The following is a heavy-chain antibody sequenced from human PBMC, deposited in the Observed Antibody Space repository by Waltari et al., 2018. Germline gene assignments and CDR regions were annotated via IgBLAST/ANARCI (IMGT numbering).Heavy chain of an antibody. CDR3: AKGGIEARLTDY. V-gene: IGHV3-23*04. D-gene: IGHD5-12*01. J-gene: IGHJ4*02. Sequence: EVHLVESGGGLVQPGGSLRLSCAASGFTFSTHKLGWLRQAPGKGLEWVSINDVSTGASHYADSVKGRFSISRDNPKNTLYLQMNSLRAEDTAVYYCAKGGIEARLTDYWGQGTLVTVSS. CDR2: NDVSTGAS. CDR1: GFTFSTHK.